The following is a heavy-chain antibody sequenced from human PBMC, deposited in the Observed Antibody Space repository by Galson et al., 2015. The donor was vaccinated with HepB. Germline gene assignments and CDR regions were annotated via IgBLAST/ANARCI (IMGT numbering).Heavy chain of an antibody. CDR3: ARVGCSGGSCYGNYYGMDV. CDR1: GVAISSYY. J-gene: IGHJ6*02. V-gene: IGHV4-59*01. D-gene: IGHD2-15*01. CDR2: ISYSGRP. Sequence: TLSLTCTVSGVAISSYYWSWIRQPPGQGLGWIGYISYSGRPNYNPSLKSRVTISLDTSKNQFSLKPSAVTAADTAVYYCARVGCSGGSCYGNYYGMDVWGQGTTVTVSS.